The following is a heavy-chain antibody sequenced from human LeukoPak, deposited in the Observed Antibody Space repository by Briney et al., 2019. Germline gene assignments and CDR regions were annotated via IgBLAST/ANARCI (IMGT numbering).Heavy chain of an antibody. V-gene: IGHV4-31*03. D-gene: IGHD4-17*01. J-gene: IGHJ6*02. CDR3: ARDHDYGDDSYGMDV. CDR2: IYYSGST. Sequence: PSQTLSLTCTVSGGSISSGGYYWSWIRQHPGKGLEWIGYIYYSGSTYYNPSLKSRVRITVATAKNQFSLKLRSVTAADTAVYYCARDHDYGDDSYGMDVWGQGTTVTVAS. CDR1: GGSISSGGYY.